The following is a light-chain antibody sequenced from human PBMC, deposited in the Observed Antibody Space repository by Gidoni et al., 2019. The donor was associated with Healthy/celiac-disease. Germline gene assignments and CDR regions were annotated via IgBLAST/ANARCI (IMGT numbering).Light chain of an antibody. CDR1: SSDVGGYDY. Sequence: QSALTQPASVSGSPGQSITISCTGTSSDVGGYDYVSWYQQQPGKAPKLMISEVSNRPSGVSNRFSGSKSGNTASLTISGLQAEDEADYYCSSYTSSSTYVFGTGTKVTVL. CDR3: SSYTSSSTYV. V-gene: IGLV2-14*01. CDR2: EVS. J-gene: IGLJ1*01.